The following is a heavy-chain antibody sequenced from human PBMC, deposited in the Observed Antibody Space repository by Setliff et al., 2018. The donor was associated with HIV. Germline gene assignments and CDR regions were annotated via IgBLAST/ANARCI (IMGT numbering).Heavy chain of an antibody. D-gene: IGHD2-21*02. CDR2: IKSKTDGGAT. CDR1: GLPFSGVW. J-gene: IGHJ1*01. CDR3: TTCGGDCYSLLQH. V-gene: IGHV3-15*01. Sequence: GGSLRLSCVVSGLPFSGVWMTWVRQAPGKGLEWVGRIKSKTDGGATDYAAPVKGRFSISRDDSENTLYLQMNSLKTEDTAVYYCTTCGGDCYSLLQHWGQGTLVTVSS.